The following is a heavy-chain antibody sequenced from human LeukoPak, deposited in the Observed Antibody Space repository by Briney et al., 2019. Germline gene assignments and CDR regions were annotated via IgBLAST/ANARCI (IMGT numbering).Heavy chain of an antibody. Sequence: GASVKVSCKASGYSFTGYFMQWVRQAPGQGLEWMGWINPNSGDTNYAQKFQGRVTMTTDTSTSTAYMELRSLRSDDTAVYYCARAVVRGVTQLPLGYWGQGTLVTVSS. V-gene: IGHV1-2*02. J-gene: IGHJ4*02. CDR1: GYSFTGYF. D-gene: IGHD3-10*01. CDR3: ARAVVRGVTQLPLGY. CDR2: INPNSGDT.